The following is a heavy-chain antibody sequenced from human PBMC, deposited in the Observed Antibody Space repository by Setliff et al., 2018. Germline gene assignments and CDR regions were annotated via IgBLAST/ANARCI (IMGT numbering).Heavy chain of an antibody. J-gene: IGHJ5*02. CDR3: ARGYRGYYNFWSGSQGANWFDP. D-gene: IGHD3-3*01. V-gene: IGHV4-4*02. Sequence: SSETLSLTCALSGGSITDRNWWNWVRQPPGKGLEWIGSIYYSGSTYYNPSLKSRVTISVDTSKNQFSLKLSSVTAADTAVYFCARGYRGYYNFWSGSQGANWFDPWGQGTLVTVSS. CDR1: GGSITDRNW. CDR2: IYYSGST.